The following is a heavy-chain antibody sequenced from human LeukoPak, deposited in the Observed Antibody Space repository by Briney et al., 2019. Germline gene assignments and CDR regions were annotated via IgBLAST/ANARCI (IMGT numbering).Heavy chain of an antibody. V-gene: IGHV1-46*01. CDR3: ARATYYYDSSGTYYFDY. J-gene: IGHJ4*02. D-gene: IGHD3-22*01. CDR2: INPSGGST. Sequence: GASVKVSCKASGYTFTSYYMHWVRQAPGQGLEWMGIINPSGGSTSYAQKFQGRVIMTRDTSTSTVYMELSSLRSEDTAVYYCARATYYYDSSGTYYFDYWGQGTLVTVSS. CDR1: GYTFTSYY.